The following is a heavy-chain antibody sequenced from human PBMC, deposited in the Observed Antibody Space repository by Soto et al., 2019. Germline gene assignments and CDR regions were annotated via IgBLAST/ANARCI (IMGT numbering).Heavy chain of an antibody. CDR3: ARRGYSYGYPTYFDY. CDR1: GYTFIIYG. D-gene: IGHD5-18*01. V-gene: IGHV1-18*01. Sequence: ASLKVSCKASGYTFIIYGISWVRQAPGQGLEWMGWISAYNGNTNYAQKLQGRVTMTIDTSTSTAYMELRSLRSDDTAVYYCARRGYSYGYPTYFDYWGQGTLVTVSS. CDR2: ISAYNGNT. J-gene: IGHJ4*02.